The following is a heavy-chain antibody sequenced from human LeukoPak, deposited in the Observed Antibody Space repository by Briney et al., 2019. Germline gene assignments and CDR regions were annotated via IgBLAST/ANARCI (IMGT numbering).Heavy chain of an antibody. CDR3: ARIKPNY. CDR1: GGSISSSSYY. V-gene: IGHV4-39*07. D-gene: IGHD1-14*01. J-gene: IGHJ4*02. CDR2: IYYSGST. Sequence: SETLSLTCTVSGGSISSSSYYWGWIRQPPGKGLEWIGSIYYSGSTYYNPSFKSRVTISVDTSKNQFSLKLSSVTAADTAVYYCARIKPNYWGQGTLVTVSS.